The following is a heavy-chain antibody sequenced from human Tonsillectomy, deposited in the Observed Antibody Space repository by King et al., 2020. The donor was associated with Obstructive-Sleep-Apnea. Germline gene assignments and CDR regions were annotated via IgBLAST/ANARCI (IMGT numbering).Heavy chain of an antibody. J-gene: IGHJ6*02. D-gene: IGHD2-21*01. CDR1: GFTFRSYG. Sequence: VQLVESGGDVVQPGKSLRLSCAASGFTFRSYGMHWVRQAPGKGLEWVALIWYDGSNKYYADSVKGRFTISRDNSKNTLYLQMNSLRPEATALYYSAKYLANIVGMDVWGQGTTVTVSS. CDR3: AKYLANIVGMDV. CDR2: IWYDGSNK. V-gene: IGHV3-33*06.